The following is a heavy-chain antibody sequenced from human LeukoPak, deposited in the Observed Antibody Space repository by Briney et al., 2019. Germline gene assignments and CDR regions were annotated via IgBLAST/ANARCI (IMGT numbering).Heavy chain of an antibody. CDR2: MNPNSGNT. J-gene: IGHJ3*02. CDR1: GYTFTSYD. CDR3: ATITTVKWGAFDI. V-gene: IGHV1-8*01. D-gene: IGHD4-17*01. Sequence: ASVKVSCKASGYTFTSYDINWVRQATGQGLEWMGWMNPNSGNTGYAQKFQGRVTMTRNTSISTAYMELSSLRSEDTAVYYCATITTVKWGAFDIWGQGTMVTVSS.